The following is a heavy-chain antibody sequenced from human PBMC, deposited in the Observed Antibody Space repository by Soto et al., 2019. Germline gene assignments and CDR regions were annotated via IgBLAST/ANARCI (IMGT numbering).Heavy chain of an antibody. CDR2: IIPIFGTA. Sequence: QVQLVQSGAEVKKPGSSVKVSCKASGGTFSSYAISWVRQAPGQGLEWMGGIIPIFGTANYAQKFQGRVTITADESTRTAYMELGSLSSEDTAVYYWARPRRYGMDVWGQGTTVTVSS. CDR1: GGTFSSYA. CDR3: ARPRRYGMDV. V-gene: IGHV1-69*12. J-gene: IGHJ6*02.